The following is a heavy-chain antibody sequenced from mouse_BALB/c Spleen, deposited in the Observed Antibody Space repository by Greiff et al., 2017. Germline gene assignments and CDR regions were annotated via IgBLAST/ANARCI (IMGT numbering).Heavy chain of an antibody. CDR2: ISSGSSTI. V-gene: IGHV5-17*02. CDR3: ARGNDYDPFYAMDY. J-gene: IGHJ4*01. Sequence: VQLQQSGGGLVQPGGSRKLSCAASGFTFSSFGMHWVRQAPEKGLEWVAYISSGSSTIYYADTVKGRFTISRDNPKNTLFLQMTSLRSEDTAMYYCARGNDYDPFYAMDYWGQGTSVTVSS. D-gene: IGHD2-4*01. CDR1: GFTFSSFG.